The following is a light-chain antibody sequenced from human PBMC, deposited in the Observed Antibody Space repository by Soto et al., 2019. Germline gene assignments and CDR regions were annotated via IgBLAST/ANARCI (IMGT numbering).Light chain of an antibody. J-gene: IGKJ4*01. V-gene: IGKV4-1*01. CDR2: WAS. CDR1: QTVFFSSNNKNY. CDR3: QQYYDTPPFT. Sequence: DIVMTQSPDSLAVSLGERATINCKSSQTVFFSSNNKNYLAWYQQKPGQPPKLLIYWASTRESGVPDRFSGSGSGTDFTLTISSLQAEDVAVCYCQQYYDTPPFTFGGGTKVEIK.